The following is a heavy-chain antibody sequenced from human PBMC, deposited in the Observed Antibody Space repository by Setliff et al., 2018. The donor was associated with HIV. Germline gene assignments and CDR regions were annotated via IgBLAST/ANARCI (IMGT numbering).Heavy chain of an antibody. CDR1: GGSISNHF. D-gene: IGHD2-21*02. CDR3: ARVVGTRAVDY. J-gene: IGHJ4*02. Sequence: PSETLSLTCTVSGGSISNHFWTWIRQSPGKGLEWIGEINHSGSTNYNPSLKSRVTISVDTSKNQFSLKLSSVTAADTAVYYCARVVGTRAVDYWGQGTLVTVSS. CDR2: INHSGST. V-gene: IGHV4-34*01.